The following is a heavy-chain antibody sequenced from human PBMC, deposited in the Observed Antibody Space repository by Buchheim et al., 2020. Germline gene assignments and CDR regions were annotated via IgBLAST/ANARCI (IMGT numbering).Heavy chain of an antibody. Sequence: QLQLQESGPGLVKPSETLSLTCTVSGGSISSSSYYWGWIRQPPGKGLEWIGSIYYSGSTYYNPSLKSRVTIPVDTSKNQFSLKLSSVTAADTAVYYCARDQSFEDSSGYYYPNWFDPWGQGTL. CDR3: ARDQSFEDSSGYYYPNWFDP. D-gene: IGHD3-22*01. CDR2: IYYSGST. V-gene: IGHV4-39*07. J-gene: IGHJ5*02. CDR1: GGSISSSSYY.